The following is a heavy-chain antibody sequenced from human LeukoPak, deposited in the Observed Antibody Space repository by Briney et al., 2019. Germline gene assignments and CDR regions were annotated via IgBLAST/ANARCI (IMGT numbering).Heavy chain of an antibody. J-gene: IGHJ4*02. V-gene: IGHV1-69*13. Sequence: ASVKVSCKASGGTFSSYAISWVRQAPGQGLEWMGRIIPIFGTANYAQKFQGRVTITADESTSTAYMELSSLRSEDTAVYYCARDRNWEHQGAFDYWGQGTLVTVSS. D-gene: IGHD7-27*01. CDR1: GGTFSSYA. CDR2: IIPIFGTA. CDR3: ARDRNWEHQGAFDY.